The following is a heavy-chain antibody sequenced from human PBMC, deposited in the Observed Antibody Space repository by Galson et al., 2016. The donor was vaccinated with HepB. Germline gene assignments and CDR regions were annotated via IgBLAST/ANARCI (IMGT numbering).Heavy chain of an antibody. CDR3: ARELGVYSGSYYYDY. V-gene: IGHV1-69*13. CDR2: ITPMSGTA. D-gene: IGHD1-26*01. CDR1: GGTFSSYA. J-gene: IGHJ4*02. Sequence: SVKVSCKASGGTFSSYAISWVRQAPGQGLEWMGGITPMSGTANYAQKFQGRVTITADESTSTAYMELSSLRSEDTAVYYCARELGVYSGSYYYDYWGQGTLVTVSS.